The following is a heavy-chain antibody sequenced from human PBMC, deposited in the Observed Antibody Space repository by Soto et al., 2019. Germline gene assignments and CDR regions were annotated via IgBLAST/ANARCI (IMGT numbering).Heavy chain of an antibody. J-gene: IGHJ4*02. V-gene: IGHV2-26*01. CDR3: ARLHGDGDYGY. D-gene: IGHD4-17*01. CDR1: GFSLSNARMG. CDR2: IFSNDEK. Sequence: QVTLKESGPVLVKPTETLTLTCTVSGFSLSNARMGVSWIRQPPGKALEWLAHIFSNDEKSYSTSLKSRLTNSKDTSKRHVGLNMTKIDPVDTATYYCARLHGDGDYGYWGKGTLVTVS.